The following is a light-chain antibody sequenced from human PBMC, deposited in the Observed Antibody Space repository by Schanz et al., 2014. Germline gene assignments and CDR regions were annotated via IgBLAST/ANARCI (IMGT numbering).Light chain of an antibody. CDR2: GAS. Sequence: EIVMTQSPDTLSVSPGDRATLSCRASQSLASSSLAWYQQNPGQAPRLLIYGASNRATGIPDRFSGSGSGTEFTLTISSLQSEDFAVYYCQQYNNWPPITFGQGTRLEVK. J-gene: IGKJ5*01. CDR1: QSLASS. V-gene: IGKV3D-15*01. CDR3: QQYNNWPPIT.